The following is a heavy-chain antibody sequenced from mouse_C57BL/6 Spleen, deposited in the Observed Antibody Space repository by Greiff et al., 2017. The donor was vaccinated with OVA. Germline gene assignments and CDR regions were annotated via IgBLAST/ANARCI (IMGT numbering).Heavy chain of an antibody. CDR1: GYTFTSYG. J-gene: IGHJ4*01. CDR3: AREDDGYYAAMDY. D-gene: IGHD2-3*01. CDR2: IYPRSGNT. Sequence: QVQLQQSGAELARPGASVKLSCKASGYTFTSYGISWVKQRTGQGLEWIGEIYPRSGNTYYNEKFKGKATLTADKSSSTAYMELRSLTSEDSAVYFCAREDDGYYAAMDYWGQGTSVTVSS. V-gene: IGHV1-81*01.